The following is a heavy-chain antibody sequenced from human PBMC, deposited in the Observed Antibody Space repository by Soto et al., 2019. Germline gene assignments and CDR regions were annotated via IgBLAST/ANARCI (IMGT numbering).Heavy chain of an antibody. CDR1: GGTFSSYT. CDR3: AGSWNYAYSFDY. V-gene: IGHV1-69*02. CDR2: IIPILGIA. Sequence: QVQLVQSGAEVKKPGSSVKVSCKASGGTFSSYTISWVRQAPGQGLEWMGRIIPILGIANYAQKFQGRVTITADKSTSTAYMELSSLSSEDTAVYYCAGSWNYAYSFDYWGQGTLVTVSS. J-gene: IGHJ4*02. D-gene: IGHD1-7*01.